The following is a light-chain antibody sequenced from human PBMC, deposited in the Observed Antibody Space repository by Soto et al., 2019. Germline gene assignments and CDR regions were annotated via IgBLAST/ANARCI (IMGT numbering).Light chain of an antibody. CDR1: QSISSW. V-gene: IGKV1-5*01. CDR3: QQYSSYFRT. J-gene: IGKJ1*01. Sequence: DIQMTQSPSTLSASLGDRVTITCRASQSISSWLAWYQQKPGKAPKLLIYDASSLESGVPSRFSGSGSGTEFTLTISSLQPDDFATYYCQQYSSYFRTFGQGTKVDI. CDR2: DAS.